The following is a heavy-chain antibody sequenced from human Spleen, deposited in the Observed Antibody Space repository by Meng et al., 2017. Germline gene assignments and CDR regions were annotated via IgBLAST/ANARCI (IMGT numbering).Heavy chain of an antibody. CDR1: GFTFDAYA. Sequence: GESLKISCAASGFTFDAYAMHWVRQAPGQGLEWMGRINPNSGGTNYAQKFQGRVTMTRDTSISTAYMELSRLRSDDTAVYYCATLVAADFDYWGQGTLVTVSS. CDR3: ATLVAADFDY. J-gene: IGHJ4*02. D-gene: IGHD2-15*01. CDR2: INPNSGGT. V-gene: IGHV1-2*06.